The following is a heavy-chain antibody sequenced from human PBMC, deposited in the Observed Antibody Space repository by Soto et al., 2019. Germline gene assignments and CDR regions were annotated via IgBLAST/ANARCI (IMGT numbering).Heavy chain of an antibody. Sequence: QAQLVESGGGVVQPGRSLRLSCAASGFTFNRHPLHWVRQAPGKGLEWVAVISHDGNNKYYADSVKGRFTISRDNSMNMLYLQMHGLRTEDTAIFYCARASGHIYATLHGPFDHWGQGALVTVSS. CDR3: ARASGHIYATLHGPFDH. CDR2: ISHDGNNK. D-gene: IGHD2-8*01. V-gene: IGHV3-30-3*01. J-gene: IGHJ4*02. CDR1: GFTFNRHP.